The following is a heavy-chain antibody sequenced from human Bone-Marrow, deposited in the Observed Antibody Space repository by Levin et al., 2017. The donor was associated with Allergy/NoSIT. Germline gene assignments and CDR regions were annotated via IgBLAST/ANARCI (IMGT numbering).Heavy chain of an antibody. CDR2: INPSGGSP. CDR1: GYTFTSYY. V-gene: IGHV1-46*01. D-gene: IGHD2-15*01. CDR3: AREFVVVVVATAPPRDSDAFDI. J-gene: IGHJ3*02. Sequence: EASVKVSCKASGYTFTSYYMHWVRQAPGQGLEWMGIINPSGGSPTYAQKFQGRVTMTRDTSTSTVYMELSSLRSEHTAVYYCAREFVVVVVATAPPRDSDAFDIWGQGTMVTVSS.